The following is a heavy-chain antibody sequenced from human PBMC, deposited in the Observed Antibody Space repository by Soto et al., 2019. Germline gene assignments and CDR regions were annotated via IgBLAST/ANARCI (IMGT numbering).Heavy chain of an antibody. V-gene: IGHV1-18*01. CDR3: ARERGYYDSSGYYSNGMDV. D-gene: IGHD3-22*01. J-gene: IGHJ6*02. CDR1: GYTFTSYG. CDR2: ISAYNDNT. Sequence: ASVKVSCNTSGYTFTSYGISWVRQAPGQGLEWMGWISAYNDNTNYAQKLQGRVTMTTDTSTSTAYMELRSLRSDDTAVYYCARERGYYDSSGYYSNGMDVWGQGTTVT.